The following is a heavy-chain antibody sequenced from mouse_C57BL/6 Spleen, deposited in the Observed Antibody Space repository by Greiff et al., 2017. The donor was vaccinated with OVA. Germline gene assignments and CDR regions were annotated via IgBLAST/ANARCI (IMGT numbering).Heavy chain of an antibody. CDR1: GFTFSSYG. V-gene: IGHV5-6*01. CDR2: ISSGGSYT. Sequence: EVQLVESGGDLVKPGGSLKLSCAASGFTFSSYGMSWVRQTPDKRLEWVATISSGGSYTYYPDSVKGRFTISRDNAKNTLYLQMSSLKSEDTAMYYCARGGETGPFDYWGQGTTLTVSS. CDR3: ARGGETGPFDY. J-gene: IGHJ2*01. D-gene: IGHD4-1*01.